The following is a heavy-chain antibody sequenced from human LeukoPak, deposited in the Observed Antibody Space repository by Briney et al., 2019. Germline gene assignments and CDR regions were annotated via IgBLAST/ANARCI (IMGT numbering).Heavy chain of an antibody. CDR3: ARRLWFKDYYFDV. D-gene: IGHD2-21*01. CDR1: EFTFSSYS. Sequence: GGSLRLSCAASEFTFSSYSMNWVRQAPGKGLEWVSSISSSSTYIYFADSVEGRFTISRDNAKNSLYLQMNSLRAEDTAVYYCARRLWFKDYYFDVWGRGTLVTVSS. CDR2: ISSSSTYI. J-gene: IGHJ2*01. V-gene: IGHV3-21*04.